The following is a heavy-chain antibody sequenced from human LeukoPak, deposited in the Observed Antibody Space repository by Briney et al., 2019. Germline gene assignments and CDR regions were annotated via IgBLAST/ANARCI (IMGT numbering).Heavy chain of an antibody. CDR3: ARVSYYDPRAFDI. V-gene: IGHV4-4*02. CDR2: IYHSGST. D-gene: IGHD3-22*01. J-gene: IGHJ3*02. Sequence: SETLSLTCAVSGDSISSNYWWTWVRQPPGKGLEWIGEIYHSGSTNYNPSLKSRVTISVDKSKNQFSLKLSSVTAADTAVYYCARVSYYDPRAFDIWGQGTMVTVSS. CDR1: GDSISSNYW.